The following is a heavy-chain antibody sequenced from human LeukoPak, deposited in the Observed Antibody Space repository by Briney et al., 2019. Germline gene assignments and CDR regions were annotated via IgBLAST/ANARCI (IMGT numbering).Heavy chain of an antibody. J-gene: IGHJ4*02. Sequence: SETLSLTCTVSGYSISTGYYWDWIQQPPGKGLEWIGTFYHGGSTYYNPSLKSRVTISVDTSKNQFSLKLSSVTAADTAVYYCARDRGLDSSGWYDYWGQGTLVTVSS. CDR2: FYHGGST. CDR3: ARDRGLDSSGWYDY. V-gene: IGHV4-38-2*02. CDR1: GYSISTGYY. D-gene: IGHD6-19*01.